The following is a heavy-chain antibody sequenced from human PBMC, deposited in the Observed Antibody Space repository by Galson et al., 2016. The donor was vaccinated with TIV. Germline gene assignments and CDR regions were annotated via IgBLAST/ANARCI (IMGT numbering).Heavy chain of an antibody. CDR1: GDTFASYA. V-gene: IGHV1-69*13. CDR3: ASSTTATTNYYYMDV. Sequence: SVKVSCKASGDTFASYAFSWVRQAPGQGLEVMGRIIPILGSSDYAQRFQGRVTITADESTSTAYMELNSLRSEDTAVYYCASSTTATTNYYYMDVWGKGTTVIVSS. CDR2: IIPILGSS. D-gene: IGHD4-17*01. J-gene: IGHJ6*03.